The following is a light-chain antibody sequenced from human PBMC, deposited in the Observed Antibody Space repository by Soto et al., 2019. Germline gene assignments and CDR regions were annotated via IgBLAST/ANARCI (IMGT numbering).Light chain of an antibody. V-gene: IGKV3-11*01. J-gene: IGKJ4*01. CDR3: QQRNDWVT. Sequence: EIVLTQSPATLPLSPGERATLSCRASQSIRNYLAWYQQKPGQAPRLLIYDASNRATGIPARFSGSGSGTDFILTISSLEPEDSGVYYCQQRNDWVTFGGGTKVDIK. CDR2: DAS. CDR1: QSIRNY.